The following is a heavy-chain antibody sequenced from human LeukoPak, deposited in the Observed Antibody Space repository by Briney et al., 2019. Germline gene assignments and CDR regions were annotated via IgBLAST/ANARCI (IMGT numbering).Heavy chain of an antibody. J-gene: IGHJ4*02. CDR3: ATPLIAARADPFDY. CDR1: GFTFDDYA. D-gene: IGHD6-6*01. CDR2: ISWNSGSI. V-gene: IGHV3-9*01. Sequence: GRSLRLSCAASGFTFDDYAMHWVRQAPGKGLEWVSGISWNSGSIGYADSVKGRFTISRDNAKNSLYLQMNSLRAEDTAVYYCATPLIAARADPFDYWGQGTLVTVSS.